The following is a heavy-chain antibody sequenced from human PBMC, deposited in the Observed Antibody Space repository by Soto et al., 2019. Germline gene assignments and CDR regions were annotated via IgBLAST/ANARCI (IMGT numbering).Heavy chain of an antibody. Sequence: SETLSLTCTVSGGSISSGDYYWSWIRQPPGKGLEWIGYIYYSGNTYYNPSLKSRVTISVDTSKNQFSLKVSSVTAADTAVYYCSRSMFYPDGSSYSPFDNWGQGILVTVS. V-gene: IGHV4-30-4*02. CDR1: GGSISSGDYY. J-gene: IGHJ4*02. CDR2: IYYSGNT. D-gene: IGHD3-22*01. CDR3: SRSMFYPDGSSYSPFDN.